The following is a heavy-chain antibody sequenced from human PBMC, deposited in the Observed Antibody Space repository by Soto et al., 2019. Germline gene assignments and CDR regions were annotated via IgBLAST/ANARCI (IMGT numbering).Heavy chain of an antibody. D-gene: IGHD1-26*01. J-gene: IGHJ4*02. CDR2: IKSKTDGGRR. Sequence: GGSLRLSCAASGFTFSNAWMSWVRQAPGKGLEWVGRIKSKTDGGRRDYAAPVKGRFTISRDDSKNKLYLQMNSLKTDDKAVYYCSTDSWSYSLPYYFDYWGQGTLVTVSS. CDR1: GFTFSNAW. CDR3: STDSWSYSLPYYFDY. V-gene: IGHV3-15*01.